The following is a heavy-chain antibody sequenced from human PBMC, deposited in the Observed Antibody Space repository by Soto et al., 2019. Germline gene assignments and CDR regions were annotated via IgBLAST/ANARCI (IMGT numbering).Heavy chain of an antibody. V-gene: IGHV4-31*03. CDR1: GGSISSGGYY. Sequence: QVQLQESGPGLVKPSQTLSLTCTVSGGSISSGGYYWSWIRQHPGKGLEWIGYIYYSGSTYYNPSLKRRVTISVDTSKNQFSLKLSSVTAADTAVYYCARGPMIRAELRFDPWGQGTLVTVSS. CDR3: ARGPMIRAELRFDP. J-gene: IGHJ5*02. D-gene: IGHD3-22*01. CDR2: IYYSGST.